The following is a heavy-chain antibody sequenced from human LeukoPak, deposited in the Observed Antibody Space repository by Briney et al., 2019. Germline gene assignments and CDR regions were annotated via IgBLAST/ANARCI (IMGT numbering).Heavy chain of an antibody. D-gene: IGHD3-16*02. CDR1: GFTFSNAW. CDR3: AKGGSYRSQPYFDY. J-gene: IGHJ4*02. V-gene: IGHV3-23*01. Sequence: GGSLRLSCAASGFTFSNAWMSWVRQAPGKGLEWVSAISGSGGSTYYADSVKGRFTISRDNSKNTLYLQMNSLRAEDTAVYYCAKGGSYRSQPYFDYWGQGTPVTVSS. CDR2: ISGSGGST.